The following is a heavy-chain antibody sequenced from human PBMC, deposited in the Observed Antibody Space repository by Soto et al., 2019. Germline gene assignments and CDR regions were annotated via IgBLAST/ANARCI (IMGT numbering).Heavy chain of an antibody. CDR2: FYWDDAK. J-gene: IGHJ3*02. D-gene: IGHD7-27*01. CDR3: AHRTGEGPNDVFEI. CDR1: GFSLSTNGVG. V-gene: IGHV2-5*02. Sequence: QITLKESGPPLVKPTQTLTLTCTFSGFSLSTNGVGVGWIRQPPGKALEWLALFYWDDAKRYSPSLNSRLTITKDTSKNQVVLTMTNMDPVDTATYYCAHRTGEGPNDVFEIWGQGTMVTVSS.